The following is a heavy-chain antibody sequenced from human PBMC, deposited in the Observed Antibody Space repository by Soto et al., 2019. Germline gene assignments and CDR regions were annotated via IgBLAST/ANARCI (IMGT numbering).Heavy chain of an antibody. CDR3: ARHDYGGITPIGY. J-gene: IGHJ4*02. CDR2: IDPSDSYT. Sequence: EVQLVQSGAEVKKPGESLRISCKGSGYSFTGYWISWVRQMPGQGLEWMGRIDPSDSYTNYSPSFQGHVTISADKSISTDYLLWSSLKASDTAMYYCARHDYGGITPIGYWGQGTLVTVSS. CDR1: GYSFTGYW. D-gene: IGHD4-17*01. V-gene: IGHV5-10-1*01.